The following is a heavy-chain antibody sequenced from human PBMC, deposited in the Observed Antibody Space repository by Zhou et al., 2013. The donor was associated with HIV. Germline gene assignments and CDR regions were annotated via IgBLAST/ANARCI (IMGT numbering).Heavy chain of an antibody. CDR2: SDVQFGAA. D-gene: IGHD2-21*02. CDR3: ARAGYGDGFDY. Sequence: QVQLVQSGAEVKTPGASVRVTCKVSGYTLSALSIHWVRQAPGKGLEWLGRSDVQFGAAIYSHNFTGRGLMTADTTSDTAFLDLNNLRSDDTAVYYCARAGYGDGFDYWGQGTLVTVSS. CDR1: GYTLSALS. V-gene: IGHV1-24*01. J-gene: IGHJ4*02.